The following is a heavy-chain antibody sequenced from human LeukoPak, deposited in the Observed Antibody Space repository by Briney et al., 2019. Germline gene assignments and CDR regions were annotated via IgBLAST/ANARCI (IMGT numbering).Heavy chain of an antibody. D-gene: IGHD5-18*01. V-gene: IGHV3-66*01. CDR3: AKDRGYSYGLCDY. CDR1: GFTVSSNY. CDR2: IYSGGST. J-gene: IGHJ4*02. Sequence: GGSLRLSCAASGFTVSSNYMSWVRQAPGKGLEWVSVIYSGGSTYYADSVKGRFTISRDNSKNTLYLQMNSLRAEDTAVYYCAKDRGYSYGLCDYWGQGTLVTVSS.